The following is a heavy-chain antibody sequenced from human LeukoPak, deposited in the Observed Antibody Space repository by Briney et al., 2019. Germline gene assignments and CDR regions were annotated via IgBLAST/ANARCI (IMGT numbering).Heavy chain of an antibody. J-gene: IGHJ3*02. D-gene: IGHD2-15*01. Sequence: SETLSLTCAVYGGSFSGYYWSWIRQPPGKGLEWIGEINHSGSTNYNPSLKSRVTISVDTSKNQFSLKLSSVTAADTAVYYCARSLQYCSGGSCYSRGNAFDIWGQGTMVTVSS. CDR3: ARSLQYCSGGSCYSRGNAFDI. CDR1: GGSFSGYY. V-gene: IGHV4-34*01. CDR2: INHSGST.